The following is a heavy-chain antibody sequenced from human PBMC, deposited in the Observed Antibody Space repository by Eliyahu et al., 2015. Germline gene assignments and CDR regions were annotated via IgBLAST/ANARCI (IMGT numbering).Heavy chain of an antibody. D-gene: IGHD3-16*02. CDR2: INHSGST. Sequence: QVQLQQWGAGLLKPSETLSLTCAVYGGSFSGYYWSWIRQPPGKGLEWIGEINHSGSTNYNPSLKSRVTISVDTSKNQFSLKLSSVTAADTAVYYCARGRGYDYVWGSYRKDPAFLDYWGQGTLVTVSS. CDR3: ARGRGYDYVWGSYRKDPAFLDY. CDR1: GGSFSGYY. J-gene: IGHJ4*02. V-gene: IGHV4-34*01.